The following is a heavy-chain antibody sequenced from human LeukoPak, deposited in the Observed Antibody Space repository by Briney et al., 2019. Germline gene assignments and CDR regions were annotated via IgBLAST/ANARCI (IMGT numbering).Heavy chain of an antibody. Sequence: GGSLRVSCAASGFTFSSNWMHWVRQAPGKGLVWVSRINSDGSYTSYADSVKGRFTISRDNAKNTLYLQMNSLRAEDTAVYYCAPRSDSGTHPFNYWGQGTLVTVSS. CDR1: GFTFSSNW. V-gene: IGHV3-74*01. D-gene: IGHD3-10*01. CDR3: APRSDSGTHPFNY. J-gene: IGHJ4*02. CDR2: INSDGSYT.